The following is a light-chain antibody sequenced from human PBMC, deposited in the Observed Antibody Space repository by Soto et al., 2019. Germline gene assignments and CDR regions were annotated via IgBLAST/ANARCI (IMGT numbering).Light chain of an antibody. V-gene: IGKV3-20*01. J-gene: IGKJ4*01. Sequence: EIVLTQSPGTLSLSPGERATLSCRASQSVSSNYLAWYRRKPGQAPRLLIYGASNRSTYILGRFSGSGSGTDFTLTITRREPEDVATYYCQKYKSARSLAFGGGTKVEIK. CDR2: GAS. CDR1: QSVSSNY. CDR3: QKYKSARSLA.